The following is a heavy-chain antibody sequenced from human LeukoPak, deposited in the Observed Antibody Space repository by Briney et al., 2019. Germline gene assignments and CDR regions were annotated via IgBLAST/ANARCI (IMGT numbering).Heavy chain of an antibody. V-gene: IGHV1-2*06. CDR1: GYTFTGYY. CDR2: INPSSVDT. D-gene: IGHD6-19*01. Sequence: ASVKVSCKASGYTFTGYYMHWVPQAPGQGLEWMGRINPSSVDTNYAQKFQGRVTMTRDTSISTAYMEVSRLRSDDTAVYYCARARLTGWYNFDYWGQGALVTVSS. J-gene: IGHJ4*02. CDR3: ARARLTGWYNFDY.